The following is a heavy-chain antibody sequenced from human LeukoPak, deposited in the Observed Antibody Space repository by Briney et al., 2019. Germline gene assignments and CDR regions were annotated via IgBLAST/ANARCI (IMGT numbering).Heavy chain of an antibody. D-gene: IGHD3-10*01. CDR3: ASLMARGVIWIDS. CDR2: IKQDGSDK. CDR1: GFTFSSYW. V-gene: IGHV3-7*03. Sequence: GGSLRLSCVASGFTFSSYWMSWVRQAPGKGLEWVANIKQDGSDKYYLDSVKGRFTISRDNAKSSLYLQMNSPRADDTAVYYCASLMARGVIWIDSWGQGTLVTVSS. J-gene: IGHJ4*02.